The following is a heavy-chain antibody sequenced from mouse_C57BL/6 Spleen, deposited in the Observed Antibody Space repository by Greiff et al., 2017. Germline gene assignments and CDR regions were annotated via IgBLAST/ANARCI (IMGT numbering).Heavy chain of an antibody. CDR3: ARRIVGNYGDWYFDV. CDR1: GYSFTSYY. CDR2: IYPGSGNT. Sequence: VKLVESGPELVKPGASVKISCKASGYSFTSYYIHWVKQRPGQGLEWIGWIYPGSGNTKYNEKFKGKATLTADTSSSTAYMQLSSLTSEDSAVYYCARRIVGNYGDWYFDVWGTGTTVTVSS. D-gene: IGHD2-1*01. V-gene: IGHV1-66*01. J-gene: IGHJ1*03.